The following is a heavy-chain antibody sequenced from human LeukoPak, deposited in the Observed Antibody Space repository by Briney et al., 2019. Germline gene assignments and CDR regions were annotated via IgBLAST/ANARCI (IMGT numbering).Heavy chain of an antibody. CDR2: IYPGDSDI. CDR1: GYSFTSYW. D-gene: IGHD3-9*01. Sequence: GESLKISCKGSGYSFTSYWIGWVRQMPGKGLEWMGIIYPGDSDIRYSPSFQGQVTISVDKSISTAYLQWSSLKASDTAMYYCVRRSFDWYYFDYWGQGTLVTVSS. J-gene: IGHJ4*02. CDR3: VRRSFDWYYFDY. V-gene: IGHV5-51*01.